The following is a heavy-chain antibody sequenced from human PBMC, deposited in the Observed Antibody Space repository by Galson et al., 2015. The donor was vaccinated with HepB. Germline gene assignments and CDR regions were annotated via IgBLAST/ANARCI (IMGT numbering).Heavy chain of an antibody. J-gene: IGHJ6*02. CDR2: INPNSGGT. Sequence: SVKVSCKASGYTFTGYYMHWVRQAPGQGLEWMGRINPNSGGTNYAQKFQGRVTMTRDTSISTAYMELSRLRSDDTAVYYCAREGDSSDYYYYYGMDVWGQGTTVTVSS. V-gene: IGHV1-2*06. CDR1: GYTFTGYY. D-gene: IGHD3-22*01. CDR3: AREGDSSDYYYYYGMDV.